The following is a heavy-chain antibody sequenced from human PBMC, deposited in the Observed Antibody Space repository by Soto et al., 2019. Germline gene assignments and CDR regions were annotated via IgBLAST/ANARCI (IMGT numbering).Heavy chain of an antibody. V-gene: IGHV4-39*01. CDR1: GGTISISRYS. CDR2: IYYSGST. Sequence: SISCTVSGGTISISRYSWGLIRQPPGKGLEWIGSIYYSGSTYYNPSLKSRVTVSVDTSKNQFSLKLSSVTAADTAVYYCARHPSSFWFDPWGQGTLVNVS. J-gene: IGHJ5*02. CDR3: ARHPSSFWFDP. D-gene: IGHD2-2*01.